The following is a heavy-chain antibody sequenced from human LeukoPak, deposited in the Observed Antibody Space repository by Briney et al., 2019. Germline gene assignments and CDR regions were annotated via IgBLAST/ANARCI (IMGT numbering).Heavy chain of an antibody. D-gene: IGHD3-16*01. Sequence: GGSLRLSCAASGFTFSSYSMNWVRQAPGKGLEWVSFMSSGSSTIHYADSVKGRFTISRDNSKNSLYLQMNSMRAEDTAVYYGESGGKVDRHSLHYLDYWGQGTLVTVSS. V-gene: IGHV3-21*01. CDR2: MSSGSSTI. CDR3: ESGGKVDRHSLHYLDY. CDR1: GFTFSSYS. J-gene: IGHJ4*02.